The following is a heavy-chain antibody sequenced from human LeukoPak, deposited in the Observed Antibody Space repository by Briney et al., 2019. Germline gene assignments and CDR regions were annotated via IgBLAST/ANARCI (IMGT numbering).Heavy chain of an antibody. CDR1: GYNLNTYH. J-gene: IGHJ4*02. Sequence: ASVKVSCKASGYNLNTYHMHWVRQAPGQGLEWMGIITSTGTTTICAQKFQGRVTMTRDTSTSTVYMDLSSLRSDDTAVYYCATEYVRTHYFDWWGPGTLVTVSS. V-gene: IGHV1-46*02. CDR3: ATEYVRTHYFDW. CDR2: ITSTGTTT. D-gene: IGHD3-16*01.